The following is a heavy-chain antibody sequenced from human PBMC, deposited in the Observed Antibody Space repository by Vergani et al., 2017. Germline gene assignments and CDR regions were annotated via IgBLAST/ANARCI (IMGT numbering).Heavy chain of an antibody. CDR1: GLYFSGFC. CDR2: ISHDGVKT. CDR3: ARIGLGGSYVNGLDS. J-gene: IGHJ4*02. D-gene: IGHD3-16*01. V-gene: IGHV3-30-3*01. Sequence: QFRLVQSGGGVVQPGRSLTLPCVDSGLYFSGFCMEWVRQAPGKGLEWVAVISHDGVKTFYAESVKGRFSISRDNSKNTLYLQLNSLTVDDTAIYYCARIGLGGSYVNGLDSWGQGVLVTVSS.